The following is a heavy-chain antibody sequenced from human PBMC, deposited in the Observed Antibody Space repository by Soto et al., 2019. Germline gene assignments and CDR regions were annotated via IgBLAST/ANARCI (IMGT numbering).Heavy chain of an antibody. CDR1: GFTFSSYS. J-gene: IGHJ3*02. CDR3: AREVYGDYVYAFDM. CDR2: ISSSSSTI. Sequence: GGSLRLSCAASGFTFSSYSMNWVRQAPGKGLEWVSYISSSSSTIYYADSVKGRFTISRDNAKNSLYLQMNSLRAEDTAVYYCAREVYGDYVYAFDMWGQGTMVTVSS. D-gene: IGHD4-17*01. V-gene: IGHV3-48*01.